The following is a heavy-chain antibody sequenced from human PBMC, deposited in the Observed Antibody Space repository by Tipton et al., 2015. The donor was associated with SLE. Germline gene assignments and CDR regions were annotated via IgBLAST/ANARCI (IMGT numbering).Heavy chain of an antibody. Sequence: QVQLVQSGSALETPGASVKVSCKASGYTFTNYPLNWVREAPGQGLEWLGWINTITGSPTYAQGFTGRFVLSLDTSVSTAYLQISSLKADDTALYYCARGVGADGDGMDVWGQGTTVTVSS. D-gene: IGHD3-10*01. CDR1: GYTFTNYP. CDR3: ARGVGADGDGMDV. V-gene: IGHV7-4-1*02. J-gene: IGHJ6*02. CDR2: INTITGSP.